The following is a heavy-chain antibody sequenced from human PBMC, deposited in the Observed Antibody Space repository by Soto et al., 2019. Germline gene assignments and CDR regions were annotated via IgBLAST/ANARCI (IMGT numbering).Heavy chain of an antibody. D-gene: IGHD5-18*01. Sequence: QVQLVESGGGVVQPGRSLRLSCAASGFTFSSYAMHWVRQAPGKGLEWVAVISYDGSNKYYADSVKGRFTISRDNSKNTLYLQMNSLRAEDTAVYYCAREGDGSSYGYGYFDYWGQGTLVTVSS. CDR3: AREGDGSSYGYGYFDY. V-gene: IGHV3-30-3*01. CDR2: ISYDGSNK. CDR1: GFTFSSYA. J-gene: IGHJ4*02.